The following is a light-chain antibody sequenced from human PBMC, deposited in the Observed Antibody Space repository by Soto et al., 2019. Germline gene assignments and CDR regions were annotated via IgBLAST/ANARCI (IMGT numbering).Light chain of an antibody. CDR3: QSYDSSLSGSGV. CDR1: SSNIGAGYD. J-gene: IGLJ1*01. CDR2: GNS. V-gene: IGLV1-40*01. Sequence: QLVLTQPPSVSGAPGQRVTISCTGSSSNIGAGYDVHWYQQLPGTAPKLLIYGNSNRPSGVPDRFSGSKSGTSASLAITGLQAEEEADYYCQSYDSSLSGSGVFGTGTKLTVL.